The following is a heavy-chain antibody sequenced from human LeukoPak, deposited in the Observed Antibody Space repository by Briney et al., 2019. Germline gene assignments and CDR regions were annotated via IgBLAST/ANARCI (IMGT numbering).Heavy chain of an antibody. J-gene: IGHJ4*02. CDR3: ARGYSSSFYQYFDS. CDR2: IIPIFGTA. V-gene: IGHV1-69*06. CDR1: GGTFSSYA. D-gene: IGHD6-6*01. Sequence: SVKVSCKASGGTFSSYAISWVRQAPGQGLEWMGGIIPIFGTANYAQKFQGRVTITADKSTSTAYMELSSLRAEDTAVYYCARGYSSSFYQYFDSWGQGTLVTVSS.